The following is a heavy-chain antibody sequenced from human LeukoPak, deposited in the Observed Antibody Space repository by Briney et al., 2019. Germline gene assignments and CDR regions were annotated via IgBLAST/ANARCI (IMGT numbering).Heavy chain of an antibody. CDR1: GFTFSSYS. Sequence: GSLRLSCAASGFTFSSYSMNWVRQAPGKGLEWVSSISSSSSYIYYADSVKGRFTISRDNAKNSLYLQMNSLRAEDTALYYCARDRELRYCSSTTCYNYFAMDVWGQGTTVTVSS. CDR3: ARDRELRYCSSTTCYNYFAMDV. V-gene: IGHV3-21*01. D-gene: IGHD2-2*02. CDR2: ISSSSSYI. J-gene: IGHJ6*02.